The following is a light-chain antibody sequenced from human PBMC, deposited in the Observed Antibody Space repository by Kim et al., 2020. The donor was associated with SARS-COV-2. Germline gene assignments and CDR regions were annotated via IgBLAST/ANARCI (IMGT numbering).Light chain of an antibody. Sequence: QSVLAQPPSTTGTPGQRVTIFCSGSISNIRSNTVNWYQQFPGTAPRLLIYKSDQRPSRVPDRFSGSKSGTSASLAISGLQPEDEADYYCATWDDTLTAWVFGGGTQLTVL. J-gene: IGLJ3*02. CDR1: ISNIRSNT. CDR3: ATWDDTLTAWV. CDR2: KSD. V-gene: IGLV1-44*01.